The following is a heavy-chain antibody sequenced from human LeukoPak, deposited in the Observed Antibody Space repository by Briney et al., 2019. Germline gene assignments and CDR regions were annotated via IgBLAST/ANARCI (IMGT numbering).Heavy chain of an antibody. D-gene: IGHD1-14*01. V-gene: IGHV4-59*08. CDR1: GGSISSYY. CDR3: ARHPASNREYFQH. J-gene: IGHJ1*01. Sequence: SETLSLTRTASGGSISSYYWSWIRQPPGSGLQWIGYIYYSGSTNYNPSLKSRVTISVDTSKNQFSLKLTSVTAADTAVYYCARHPASNREYFQHWGQGTLVTVSS. CDR2: IYYSGST.